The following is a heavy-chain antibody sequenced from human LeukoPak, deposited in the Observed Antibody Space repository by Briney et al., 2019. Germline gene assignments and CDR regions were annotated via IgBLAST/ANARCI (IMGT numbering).Heavy chain of an antibody. Sequence: GGSLRLSCAASGFTFSTYSMNWVRQAPGKGLEWVSSITGSSSCIYYADSVKGRFTISRDNANNSLYLQMNSLRAEDTAVYYCARDEGLLAVAGFWVSAFDIWGQGTMVTVSS. J-gene: IGHJ3*02. CDR2: ITGSSSCI. D-gene: IGHD6-19*01. CDR1: GFTFSTYS. CDR3: ARDEGLLAVAGFWVSAFDI. V-gene: IGHV3-21*01.